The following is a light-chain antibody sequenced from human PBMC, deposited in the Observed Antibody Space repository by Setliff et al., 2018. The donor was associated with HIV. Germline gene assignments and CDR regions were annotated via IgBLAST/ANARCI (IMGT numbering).Light chain of an antibody. CDR3: SSYTSSSTYV. J-gene: IGLJ1*01. V-gene: IGLV2-14*03. Sequence: QSALAQHASVSGSPGQSITISCTGTSSDVGGYNYVSWYQQHADKAPKLMIYDVSNRPSGVSNRFSGSKSGNTASLSISGLQVEDEADYYCSSYTSSSTYVFGTGTKVTVL. CDR1: SSDVGGYNY. CDR2: DVS.